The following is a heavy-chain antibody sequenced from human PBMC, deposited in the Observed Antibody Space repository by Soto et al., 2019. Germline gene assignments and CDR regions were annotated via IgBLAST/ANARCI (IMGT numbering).Heavy chain of an antibody. CDR3: ATDRGRVTSSGVVINANHMGV. Sequence: EVQLVESGGALVQPGGSLRLSCAASGFTFSNYWMYWVRQAPGKGLVWVSRLDTEGGSTIYADSVKGRFTISRDNARNTLYLQMESLRGEDTAVYYCATDRGRVTSSGVVINANHMGVWGRGTTVTVSS. CDR1: GFTFSNYW. D-gene: IGHD3-3*01. V-gene: IGHV3-74*01. CDR2: LDTEGGST. J-gene: IGHJ6*03.